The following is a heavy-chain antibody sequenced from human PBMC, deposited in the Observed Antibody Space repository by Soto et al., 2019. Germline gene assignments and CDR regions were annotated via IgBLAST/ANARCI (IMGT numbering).Heavy chain of an antibody. CDR1: GGSISTYY. Sequence: SETLSLTCTFSGGSISTYYWSWIRQSPGKGLEWIGYINYIVSSDYNPSLKSRVTMSVDTSRNQFSLKMTSVTAADTAVYYCARVTAWDYFDSWGQGTLVTVS. V-gene: IGHV4-59*01. J-gene: IGHJ4*02. D-gene: IGHD1-26*01. CDR3: ARVTAWDYFDS. CDR2: INYIVSS.